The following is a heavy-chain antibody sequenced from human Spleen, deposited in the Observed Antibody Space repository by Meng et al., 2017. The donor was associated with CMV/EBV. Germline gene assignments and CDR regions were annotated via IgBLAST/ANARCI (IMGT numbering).Heavy chain of an antibody. V-gene: IGHV1-2*02. Sequence: KASGYTFYVYCIHWLRQAPGQGLEWMGWLNPNSGATHYALKFQGRVTMTRDSSITTAYMELSRLQSDDTAVYYCAGGYGGNSFYFDYWGPGTLVTVSS. D-gene: IGHD4-23*01. J-gene: IGHJ4*02. CDR2: LNPNSGAT. CDR3: AGGYGGNSFYFDY. CDR1: GYTFYVYC.